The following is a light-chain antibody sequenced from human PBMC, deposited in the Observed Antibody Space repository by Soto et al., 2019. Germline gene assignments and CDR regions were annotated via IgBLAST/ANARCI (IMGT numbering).Light chain of an antibody. CDR3: QQYGSSSLFT. V-gene: IGKV3-20*01. Sequence: EIVLTQSPGTLSLSPGERATLSCRASQSVSSSYLAWYQQKPGQPPMLLIYGASSRATGIPDRFSGSGSGTDFTLTISRLEPEDFAVYYCQQYGSSSLFTFGPGTKVDIK. J-gene: IGKJ3*01. CDR1: QSVSSSY. CDR2: GAS.